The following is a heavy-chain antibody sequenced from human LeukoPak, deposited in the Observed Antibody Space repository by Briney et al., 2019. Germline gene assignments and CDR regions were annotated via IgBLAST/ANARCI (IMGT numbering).Heavy chain of an antibody. D-gene: IGHD3-3*02. Sequence: ASVQVSCKASGGTFSSYAISWVRQAPGQGLEWMGGIILIFGTANYAQKFQGRVTITTDESTSTAYMELSSLRSEDTAVYYCARDRIIFGVVSGKTPVDYWGQGTLVTVSS. CDR3: ARDRIIFGVVSGKTPVDY. CDR1: GGTFSSYA. CDR2: IILIFGTA. J-gene: IGHJ4*02. V-gene: IGHV1-69*05.